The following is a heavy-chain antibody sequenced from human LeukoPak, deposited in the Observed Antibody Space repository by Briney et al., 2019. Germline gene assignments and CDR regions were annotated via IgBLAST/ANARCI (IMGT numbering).Heavy chain of an antibody. J-gene: IGHJ4*02. V-gene: IGHV3-30-3*01. CDR2: ISYDGSNK. CDR3: ATGIPDY. D-gene: IGHD6-13*01. Sequence: GGSLRLSCAASGFTFSSYAMHWVRQAPGKGLEWVAVISYDGSNKYYADSVKGRFTISRDNSKNTLYLQMNSLRAEDTAVYYCATGIPDYWGQGILVTVAS. CDR1: GFTFSSYA.